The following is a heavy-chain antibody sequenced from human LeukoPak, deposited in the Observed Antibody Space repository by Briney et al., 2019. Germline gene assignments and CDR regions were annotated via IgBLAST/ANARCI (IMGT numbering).Heavy chain of an antibody. CDR1: GFTFSSYG. CDR3: AKQNAALPVAVTYFDY. Sequence: GRSLRLFCAASGFTFSSYGMHWVRQAPGKGLEWVAVIWYDGSNKYYAESVKGRFTISRDNSKNTLYLQMNSLRAEDTAVYYCAKQNAALPVAVTYFDYWGQGTLVTVSS. D-gene: IGHD6-19*01. V-gene: IGHV3-33*06. J-gene: IGHJ4*02. CDR2: IWYDGSNK.